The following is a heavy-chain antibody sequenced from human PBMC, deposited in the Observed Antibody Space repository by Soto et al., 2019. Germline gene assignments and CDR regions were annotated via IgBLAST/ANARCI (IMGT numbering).Heavy chain of an antibody. V-gene: IGHV1-3*01. D-gene: IGHD7-27*01. J-gene: IGHJ4*02. Sequence: ASVKVSCKASGYTFTSYAMHWVRQAPGQRLEWMGWINAGNGNTKYSQKFQGRVTITRDTSASTAYMELSSLRSEDTAVYYCATHWAPIEVEGRFDNWPQATLTTVSS. CDR3: ATHWAPIEVEGRFDN. CDR2: INAGNGNT. CDR1: GYTFTSYA.